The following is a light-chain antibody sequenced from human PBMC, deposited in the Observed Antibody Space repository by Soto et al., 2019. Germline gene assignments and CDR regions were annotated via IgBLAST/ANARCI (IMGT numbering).Light chain of an antibody. V-gene: IGKV1-5*01. CDR2: DAS. CDR3: QHYYSYPYT. CDR1: QSITTW. J-gene: IGKJ2*01. Sequence: DIQMTQSPSTLSASVGDRVTITCRASQSITTWLAWYQQKPGKVPKLLIYDASSLERGVPSRFSGSGSGTEFTLTISSLQPDDFATYYCQHYYSYPYTFGQGTTLQMK.